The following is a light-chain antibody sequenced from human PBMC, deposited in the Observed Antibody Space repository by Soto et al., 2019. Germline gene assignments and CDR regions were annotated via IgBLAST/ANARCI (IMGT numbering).Light chain of an antibody. CDR3: QQYYSFPVT. Sequence: IRMTQSPSSLSASTGDRVTISCRASQGVTSHLAWYQQQPGKAPKLLIFGASTLQSGVPSRFSGSGSGTNFTLTISFLESEDCATYYCQQYYSFPVTFGGGTKVDIK. J-gene: IGKJ4*01. CDR2: GAS. CDR1: QGVTSH. V-gene: IGKV1-8*01.